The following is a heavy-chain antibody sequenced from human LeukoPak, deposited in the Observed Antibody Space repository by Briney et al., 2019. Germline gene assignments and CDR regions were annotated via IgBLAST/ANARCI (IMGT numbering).Heavy chain of an antibody. CDR3: VGGDILTGYYNLDC. Sequence: GASVKVSCKASGYTFTGYYMHWVRQAPGQELEWMGWINPNSGGSTSYAQKFQGRVTMTRDTSTSTVYMELSSLRSEDTAVYYCVGGDILTGYYNLDCWGQGTLVTVSS. V-gene: IGHV1-46*01. CDR2: INPNSGGST. CDR1: GYTFTGYY. D-gene: IGHD3-9*01. J-gene: IGHJ4*02.